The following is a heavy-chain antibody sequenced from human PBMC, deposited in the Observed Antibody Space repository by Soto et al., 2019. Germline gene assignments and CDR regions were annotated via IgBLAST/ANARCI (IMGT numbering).Heavy chain of an antibody. CDR2: IIPIFDTA. CDR1: GGTFSSYA. D-gene: IGHD6-13*01. CDR3: ARVGGIAAPGYLQH. V-gene: IGHV1-69*13. Sequence: SVKVSCKTSGGTFSSYAISWVRQAPGQGLEWMGGIIPIFDTANYAQKFQGRVTITADESTSTAYMELSSLRSEDTAVYYCARVGGIAAPGYLQHWGQGTLVTVSS. J-gene: IGHJ1*01.